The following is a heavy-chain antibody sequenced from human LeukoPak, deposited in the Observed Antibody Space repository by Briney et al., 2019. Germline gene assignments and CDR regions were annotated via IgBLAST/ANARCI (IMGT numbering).Heavy chain of an antibody. CDR2: INHSGST. CDR3: ARGSSYSSWFDP. J-gene: IGHJ5*02. D-gene: IGHD4-11*01. Sequence: PSETLSLTCAVYGGSFSGYYWSWIRQPPGKGLEWIGEINHSGSTNYNPSLKSRVTISVDTPKNQSSLKLSSVTAADTAVYYCARGSSYSSWFDPWGQGTLVTVSS. V-gene: IGHV4-34*01. CDR1: GGSFSGYY.